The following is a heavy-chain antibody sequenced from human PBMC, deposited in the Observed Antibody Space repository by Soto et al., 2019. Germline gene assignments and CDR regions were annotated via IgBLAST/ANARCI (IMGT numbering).Heavy chain of an antibody. D-gene: IGHD2-2*01. Sequence: SVKVSCKASGGTFSSYAISWVRQAPGQGLEWMGGIIPIFGTANYAQKFQGRVTITADESTSTAYMELSSLRSEDTAVYYCARLGGYCSSTSCSPFYYYYGMDVWGQGTTVTVSS. J-gene: IGHJ6*02. CDR2: IIPIFGTA. V-gene: IGHV1-69*13. CDR3: ARLGGYCSSTSCSPFYYYYGMDV. CDR1: GGTFSSYA.